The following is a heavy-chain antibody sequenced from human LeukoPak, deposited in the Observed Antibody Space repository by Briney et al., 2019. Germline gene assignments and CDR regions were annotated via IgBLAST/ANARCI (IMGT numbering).Heavy chain of an antibody. CDR2: IGWNSGSI. D-gene: IGHD6-13*01. CDR3: AKCAAGTTFDY. Sequence: PGGSLRLSCAASGFTFDDYAMPWVRQAPGKGLEWVSGIGWNSGSIGYADSVKGRFTISRDNAKNSLYLQMNSLRAEDTALYYCAKCAAGTTFDYWGQGTLVTVSS. J-gene: IGHJ4*02. V-gene: IGHV3-9*01. CDR1: GFTFDDYA.